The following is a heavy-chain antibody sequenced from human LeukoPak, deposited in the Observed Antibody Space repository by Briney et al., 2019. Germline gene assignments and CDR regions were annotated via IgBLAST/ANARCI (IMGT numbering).Heavy chain of an antibody. Sequence: GASVNVSCKVSGYTLTELSMHWVRQAPGKGLEWMGGFDPEDGATIYAQKFQGRVTMTEDTSTDTAYMELSSLRSEDTAVYYCATAKGGYGRWFDPWGQGTLVTVTS. CDR2: FDPEDGAT. V-gene: IGHV1-24*01. CDR3: ATAKGGYGRWFDP. J-gene: IGHJ5*02. CDR1: GYTLTELS. D-gene: IGHD1-26*01.